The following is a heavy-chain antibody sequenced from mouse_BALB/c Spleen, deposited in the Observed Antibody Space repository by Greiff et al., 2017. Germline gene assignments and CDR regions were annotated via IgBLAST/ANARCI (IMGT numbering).Heavy chain of an antibody. CDR2: INPNNGDT. V-gene: IGHV1-26*01. J-gene: IGHJ4*01. Sequence: VQLQQSGPELVKPGASVKMSCKASGYTFTDYYMKWVNLSHGKCLEWIGDINPNNGDTFYNQKFKGKATLTVDKSSSTAYMQLNSLTSEDSAVYYYARFDGYSYYDGVDYWGQGTSVTGSS. D-gene: IGHD2-3*01. CDR1: GYTFTDYY. CDR3: ARFDGYSYYDGVDY.